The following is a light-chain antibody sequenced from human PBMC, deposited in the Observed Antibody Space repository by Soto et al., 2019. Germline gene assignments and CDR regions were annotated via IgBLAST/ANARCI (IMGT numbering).Light chain of an antibody. J-gene: IGLJ3*02. V-gene: IGLV2-8*01. CDR3: SSYAGSNNLV. CDR2: EVN. Sequence: QYVLTQPPSASGSPGQSVTISCTGTSSDIGGYDYVSWYQQHPGKAPKLIIYEVNKRPSGVPDRFSGSKSGNTASLTVSGLQAEDEADYYCSSYAGSNNLVFAGGTQLTVL. CDR1: SSDIGGYDY.